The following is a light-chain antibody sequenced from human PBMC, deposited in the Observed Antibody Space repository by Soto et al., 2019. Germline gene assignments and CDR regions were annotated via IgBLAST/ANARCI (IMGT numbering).Light chain of an antibody. Sequence: IQMTQSPSTLSASVGDRVAITCRASQSIGIWLAWYQKKPGKAPRFLIYKASTLHTGVPSRFSGSGSGTEITLTIRRPQAYEFATLCLQEDKEFSWTFRPGDKGENQ. V-gene: IGKV1-5*03. CDR3: QEDKEFSWT. J-gene: IGKJ1*01. CDR2: KAS. CDR1: QSIGIW.